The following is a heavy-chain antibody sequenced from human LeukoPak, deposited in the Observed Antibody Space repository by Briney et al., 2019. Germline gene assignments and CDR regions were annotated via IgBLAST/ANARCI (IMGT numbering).Heavy chain of an antibody. D-gene: IGHD3-10*01. CDR1: GFTFSDYY. J-gene: IGHJ4*02. CDR3: ARVDYYGSGSYYKWIRHIDY. V-gene: IGHV3-11*01. CDR2: ISSSGSTI. Sequence: PGGSLRLSCAASGFTFSDYYMSWIRQAPGKGLEWVSYISSSGSTIYYADSVKGRFTISRDNAKNSLYLQMNSLRAEDTAVYYCARVDYYGSGSYYKWIRHIDYWGQGTLVTVSS.